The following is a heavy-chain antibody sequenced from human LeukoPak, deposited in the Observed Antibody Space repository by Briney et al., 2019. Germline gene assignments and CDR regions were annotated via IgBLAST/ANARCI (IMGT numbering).Heavy chain of an antibody. J-gene: IGHJ4*02. CDR3: ARTQGYYDSSGLFDY. Sequence: QTLSLTCTFSGFSLSTSGMRVSWIRQPPGKALEWLARIDWDDDKFYSTSLKTRLTISKDTSKNQVVLTMTNMDPADTATYYCARTQGYYDSSGLFDYWGQGTLVTVSS. V-gene: IGHV2-70*04. D-gene: IGHD3-22*01. CDR2: IDWDDDK. CDR1: GFSLSTSGMR.